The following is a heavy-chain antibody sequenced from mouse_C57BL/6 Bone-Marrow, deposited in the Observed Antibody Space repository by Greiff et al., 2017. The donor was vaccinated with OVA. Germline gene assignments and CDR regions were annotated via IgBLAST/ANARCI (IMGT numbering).Heavy chain of an antibody. CDR2: INPSSGYT. D-gene: IGHD1-1*01. CDR3: ARKGITTVVAPYYFDY. Sequence: VQLQQSGAELARPGASVKMSCKASGYTFTSYTMHWVKQRPGQGLEWIGYINPSSGYTKYNQKFKDKATLTADKSSSTAYMQLSSLTSEDSAVYYCARKGITTVVAPYYFDYWGQGTTLTVSS. J-gene: IGHJ2*01. CDR1: GYTFTSYT. V-gene: IGHV1-4*01.